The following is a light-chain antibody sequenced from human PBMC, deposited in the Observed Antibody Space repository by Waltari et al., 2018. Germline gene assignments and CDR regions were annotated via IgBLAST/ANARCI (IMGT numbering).Light chain of an antibody. CDR2: NVS. J-gene: IGLJ2*01. V-gene: IGLV2-14*03. CDR3: ASYTTSSTYVL. Sequence: QSALTQPASVSGSPGQSITISCTGTSSDVGGYTYVSWHQHHPGKAPKILIFNVSKRPSGVSTRFSGSKSGNTASLTISGLQAEDEAAYYCASYTTSSTYVLFGGGTTLTVL. CDR1: SSDVGGYTY.